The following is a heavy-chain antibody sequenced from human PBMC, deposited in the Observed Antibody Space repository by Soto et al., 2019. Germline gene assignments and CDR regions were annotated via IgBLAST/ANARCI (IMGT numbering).Heavy chain of an antibody. CDR3: ARDSITMVRGVIIPYGMDV. Sequence: GASVKVSCKDSGYTFTTFGISWVRQAPGQGLEWMGGIIPIFGTANYAQKFQGRVTITADESTSTAYMELSSLRSEDTAVYYCARDSITMVRGVIIPYGMDVWGQGTTVTVSS. CDR1: GYTFTTFG. CDR2: IIPIFGTA. D-gene: IGHD3-10*01. J-gene: IGHJ6*02. V-gene: IGHV1-69*13.